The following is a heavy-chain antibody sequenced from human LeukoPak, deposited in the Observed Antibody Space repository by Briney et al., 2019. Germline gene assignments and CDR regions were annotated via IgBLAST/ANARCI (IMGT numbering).Heavy chain of an antibody. J-gene: IGHJ4*02. Sequence: PSETLSLTCTVSGGSVHSGGYYWSWIRQHPGQGLEWAGYIFNTGTTYYNPSLRSRITISADTSKNQFSLKLSSVTAADTAVYYCARAGDSSGYHLDSWGQGTLVTVSS. CDR3: ARAGDSSGYHLDS. V-gene: IGHV4-31*03. D-gene: IGHD3-22*01. CDR1: GGSVHSGGYY. CDR2: IFNTGTT.